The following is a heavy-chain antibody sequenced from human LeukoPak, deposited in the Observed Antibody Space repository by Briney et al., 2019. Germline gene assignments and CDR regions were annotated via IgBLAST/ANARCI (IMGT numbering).Heavy chain of an antibody. V-gene: IGHV1-2*02. CDR1: GYIFTDYY. Sequence: ASVKVSCKASGYIFTDYYIHWVRQARGQGLEWMGWINLNSGGTYFAQKFEARVTLTRDTSINTAYMEMRGLTSDDTAIYYCAKSQYSFGSGSTRPLFDYWGPGTLVTVSS. CDR2: INLNSGGT. J-gene: IGHJ4*02. CDR3: AKSQYSFGSGSTRPLFDY. D-gene: IGHD3-10*01.